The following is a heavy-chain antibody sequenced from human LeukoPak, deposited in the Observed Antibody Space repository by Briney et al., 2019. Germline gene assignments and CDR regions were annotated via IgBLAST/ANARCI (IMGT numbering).Heavy chain of an antibody. CDR1: GFTFSNYN. CDR3: VGEGATEY. D-gene: IGHD1-26*01. CDR2: IGIKASGEPT. Sequence: TGGSLRLSCAASGFTFSNYNMNWVRQAPGKGPEWLGFIGIKASGEPTEYAASVKGRFTISRDDSKSIAYLQMDSLKIEDSAVYYCVGEGATEYWGQGSLVTVSS. J-gene: IGHJ4*02. V-gene: IGHV3-49*04.